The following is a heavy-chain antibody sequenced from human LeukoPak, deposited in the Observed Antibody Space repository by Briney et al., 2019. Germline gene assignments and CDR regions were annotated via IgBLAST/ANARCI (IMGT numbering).Heavy chain of an antibody. J-gene: IGHJ2*01. CDR3: ARDRQYYDFWSGYFWYFDL. V-gene: IGHV1-18*01. Sequence: ASVKVSCKASGYTFTSYGISWVRQAPGQGLEWMGWISAYNGNTNYAQKLQGRVTMTTDTSTSTAYMELRSLRSDDTAVYYCARDRQYYDFWSGYFWYFDLWGRGTLVTASS. D-gene: IGHD3-3*01. CDR2: ISAYNGNT. CDR1: GYTFTSYG.